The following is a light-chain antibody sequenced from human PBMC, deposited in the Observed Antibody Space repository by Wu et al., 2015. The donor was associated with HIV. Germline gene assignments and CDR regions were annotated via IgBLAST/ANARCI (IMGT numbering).Light chain of an antibody. Sequence: AIQLTQSPSSLSASVGDSVTVTCRASQDIGRYLAWYQQKPGKAPTLLIYLTSSLQTGVPSRFSGSGSGKDFTLTISRLQPEDFAIYYCQQSNDYPLTFGPGTHSGYQT. CDR3: QQSNDYPLT. V-gene: IGKV1D-13*01. CDR1: QDIGRY. CDR2: LTS. J-gene: IGKJ3*01.